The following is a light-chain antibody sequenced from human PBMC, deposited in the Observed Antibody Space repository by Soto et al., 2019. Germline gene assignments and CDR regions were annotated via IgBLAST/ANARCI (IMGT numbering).Light chain of an antibody. J-gene: IGKJ4*01. CDR2: GAS. CDR1: QSVSSS. V-gene: IGKV3-15*01. Sequence: EIVMTQSPATLSVSPGERATLSYRASQSVSSSLAWYQHKPGQAPRLLISGASTRATGIPDRFSASGSGTEFTLTISSLQSEDFAVYYCQQYHNWPLTFGGGTKVEIK. CDR3: QQYHNWPLT.